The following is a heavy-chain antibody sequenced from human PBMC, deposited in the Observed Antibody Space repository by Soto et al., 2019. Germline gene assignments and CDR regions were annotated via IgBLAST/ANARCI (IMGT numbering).Heavy chain of an antibody. CDR3: ARVLNYDVWSGYYTRWFDP. V-gene: IGHV1-18*01. CDR2: ISAYNGNT. Sequence: ASVKVSCKASGYTFTSYGISWVRQAPGQGLEWMGWISAYNGNTNYAQKLQGRVTMTTDTSTSTAYMELRSLRSDDTAVYYCARVLNYDVWSGYYTRWFDPWGQGTLVTVSS. J-gene: IGHJ5*02. D-gene: IGHD3-3*01. CDR1: GYTFTSYG.